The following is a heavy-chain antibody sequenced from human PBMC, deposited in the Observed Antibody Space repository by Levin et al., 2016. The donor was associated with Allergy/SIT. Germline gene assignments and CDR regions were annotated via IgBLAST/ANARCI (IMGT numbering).Heavy chain of an antibody. J-gene: IGHJ4*01. Sequence: WIRQPPGKGLEWVAVISYDGSNTYYADSVKGRFTISRDNSKNTLYLQMNSLRAEDTALYYCAKLGGTGRSSGPLIDCWGHGTLVTVSS. V-gene: IGHV3-30*18. CDR2: ISYDGSNT. D-gene: IGHD3-22*01. CDR3: AKLGGTGRSSGPLIDC.